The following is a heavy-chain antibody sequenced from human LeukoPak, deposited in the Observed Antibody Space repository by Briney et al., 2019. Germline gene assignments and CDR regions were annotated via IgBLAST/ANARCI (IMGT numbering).Heavy chain of an antibody. V-gene: IGHV3-11*01. CDR2: ISSSGSDI. Sequence: GGSLRLSCVVSGFTFSGYYMGWIRQAPGKGLEWISYISSSGSDIYYTGPMKGRFTISRDNAKNSLFLQMNSLRGDDTALYYCARGFYGGNPLDAFDIWGQGTMVTVSS. CDR1: GFTFSGYY. D-gene: IGHD4-23*01. CDR3: ARGFYGGNPLDAFDI. J-gene: IGHJ3*02.